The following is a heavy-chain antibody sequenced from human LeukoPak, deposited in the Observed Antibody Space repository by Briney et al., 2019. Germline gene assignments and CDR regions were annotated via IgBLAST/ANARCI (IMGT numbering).Heavy chain of an antibody. J-gene: IGHJ5*02. CDR2: INPNSGGT. CDR3: ARFSNYDYWFGP. Sequence: ASVKVSCKASGYTFTGYYMHWVRQAPGQGLEWMGWINPNSGGTNYAQKFQGWVTISVDTSKNQFSLKLSSATAADTAVYYCARFSNYDYWFGPWGQGTLITVSS. CDR1: GYTFTGYY. V-gene: IGHV1-2*04. D-gene: IGHD3-16*01.